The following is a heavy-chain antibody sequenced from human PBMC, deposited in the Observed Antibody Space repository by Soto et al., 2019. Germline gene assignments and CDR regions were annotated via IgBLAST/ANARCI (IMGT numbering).Heavy chain of an antibody. J-gene: IGHJ5*02. CDR1: GGSFSGYY. CDR3: ARAPRRAWFDP. CDR2: INHSGST. Sequence: SETLSLTCAVYGGSFSGYYWSGIRQPPGKGLEWIGEINHSGSTNYNPSLKSRVTISVDTSKNQFSLKLSSLTAADTAVYYCARAPRRAWFDPWGQGTLVTVSS. V-gene: IGHV4-34*01.